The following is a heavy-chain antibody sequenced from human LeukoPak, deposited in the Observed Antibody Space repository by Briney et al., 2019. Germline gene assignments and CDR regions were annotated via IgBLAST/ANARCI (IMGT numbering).Heavy chain of an antibody. V-gene: IGHV3-48*04. CDR2: ISSSSSTI. CDR1: GFTFSSYS. J-gene: IGHJ3*02. Sequence: GGSLRLSCAASGFTFSSYSMNWVRQAPGKGLEWVSYISSSSSTIYYADSVKGRFTISRDNAKNSLYLQMNSLRAEDTAVYYCARDRLIDDYGDLGDAFDIWGQGTMVTVSS. D-gene: IGHD4-17*01. CDR3: ARDRLIDDYGDLGDAFDI.